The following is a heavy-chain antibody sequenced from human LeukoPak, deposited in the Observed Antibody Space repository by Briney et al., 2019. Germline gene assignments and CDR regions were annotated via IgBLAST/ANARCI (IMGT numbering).Heavy chain of an antibody. V-gene: IGHV3-33*06. J-gene: IGHJ6*02. Sequence: GGSLRLSCAASGFTFSSYGMHWVRQAPGKGLEWVAVIWYDGSNKYYADSVKGRFTISRDNSKNTLYLQMNSLRAEDTAVYYCAKDGSMVRGVPHYYYGMDVWGQGTTVTVSS. D-gene: IGHD3-10*01. CDR1: GFTFSSYG. CDR3: AKDGSMVRGVPHYYYGMDV. CDR2: IWYDGSNK.